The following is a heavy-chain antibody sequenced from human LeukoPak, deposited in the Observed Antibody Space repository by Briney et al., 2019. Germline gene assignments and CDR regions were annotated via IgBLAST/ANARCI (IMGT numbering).Heavy chain of an antibody. V-gene: IGHV3-7*03. CDR1: GSTFGTYW. D-gene: IGHD6-6*01. J-gene: IGHJ4*02. CDR3: ASAGGDSRSPLPFYY. Sequence: GGSLRLSCVASGSTFGTYWMHWVRQAPGKGLEWVANINQDGSEKYYVDSVKGRFTISRDNAENSLSLQMNSLRAEDTAVYYCASAGGDSRSPLPFYYWGQGTLVTVSS. CDR2: INQDGSEK.